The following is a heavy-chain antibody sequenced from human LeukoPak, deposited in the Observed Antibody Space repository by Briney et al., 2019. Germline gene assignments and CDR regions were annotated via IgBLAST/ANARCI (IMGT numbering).Heavy chain of an antibody. CDR1: GYSISSGYY. J-gene: IGHJ6*03. CDR2: IYHSGST. V-gene: IGHV4-38-2*02. Sequence: SETLSLSCTVSGYSISSGYYWGWIRQPPGKGLEWIGSIYHSGSTYYNPSLKSRVTISVDTSKNQFSLQLTSVTAADTAVYYCARAEGVAAGGRGYYYMDVWGKGTTVTVSS. CDR3: ARAEGVAAGGRGYYYMDV. D-gene: IGHD6-13*01.